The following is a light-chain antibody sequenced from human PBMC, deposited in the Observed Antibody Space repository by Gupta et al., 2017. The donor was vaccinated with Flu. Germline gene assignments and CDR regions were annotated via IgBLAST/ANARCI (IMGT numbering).Light chain of an antibody. V-gene: IGLV2-14*03. CDR1: SSDVGGDDY. J-gene: IGLJ1*01. CDR3: SSYTSTNEFYV. CDR2: DVN. Sequence: SALTQPASGSGSPRQSITISCHGTSSDVGGDDYVSWNQQHPGRAPKLIIYDVNNRPSGVADRFAGSKCGNTATLTTSGLQPEEEADFYCSSYTSTNEFYVFGAGTKVTVV.